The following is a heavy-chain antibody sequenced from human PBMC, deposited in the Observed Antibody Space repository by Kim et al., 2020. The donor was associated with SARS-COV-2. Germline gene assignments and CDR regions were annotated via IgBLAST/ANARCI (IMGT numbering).Heavy chain of an antibody. CDR2: ISGSGGST. J-gene: IGHJ4*02. CDR1: GFTFSSYA. Sequence: GGSLRLSCAASGFTFSSYAMSWVRQAPGKGLECVSAISGSGGSTSYADSVKGRFTISRDNSKNTLSLQMNSLRAEDTAVYYCVKGGAFFDYWGQGTLVTVSS. CDR3: VKGGAFFDY. D-gene: IGHD1-26*01. V-gene: IGHV3-23*01.